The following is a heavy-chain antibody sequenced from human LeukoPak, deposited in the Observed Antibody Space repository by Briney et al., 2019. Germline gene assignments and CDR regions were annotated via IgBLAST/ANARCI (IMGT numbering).Heavy chain of an antibody. Sequence: SETLSLTCTVSGDSISGYYWSWIRQPPGKGLEWIGYIYYSGSTNYNPSLKSRVTISVDTSKNQFSLKLSSVTAADTAVYYCARAGRRGYSGYDYDYWGQGTLVTVSS. CDR2: IYYSGST. V-gene: IGHV4-59*01. CDR3: ARAGRRGYSGYDYDY. J-gene: IGHJ4*02. CDR1: GDSISGYY. D-gene: IGHD5-12*01.